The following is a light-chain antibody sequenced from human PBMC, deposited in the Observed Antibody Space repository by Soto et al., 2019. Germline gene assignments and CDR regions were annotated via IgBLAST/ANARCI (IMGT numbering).Light chain of an antibody. Sequence: QSALTQPRSVSGSPGQSVTIACTGTSSDVGNCNCVSWYQQHPGKAPKLIIYDVSKRPSGVPDRFSGSKSGNTASLTISGLQADDEADYYCCSYAGSYVFGSGTKVTVL. J-gene: IGLJ1*01. V-gene: IGLV2-11*01. CDR2: DVS. CDR3: CSYAGSYV. CDR1: SSDVGNCNC.